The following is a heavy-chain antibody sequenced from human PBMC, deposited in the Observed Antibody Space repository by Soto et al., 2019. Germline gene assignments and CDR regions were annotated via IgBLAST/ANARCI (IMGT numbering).Heavy chain of an antibody. D-gene: IGHD2-8*02. CDR1: GGSFSSYY. J-gene: IGHJ4*02. CDR3: ARGMTPPGAPAWYYFDS. CDR2: FTHSGNT. Sequence: PSETLCLTCGVYGGSFSSYYGSWIRHPPGKGLEWIGRFTHSGNTNYNPSLRSRVTMSADVSKNQFSLRLTSVTAADTALYYCARGMTPPGAPAWYYFDSWGQGTLVTLSS. V-gene: IGHV4-34*01.